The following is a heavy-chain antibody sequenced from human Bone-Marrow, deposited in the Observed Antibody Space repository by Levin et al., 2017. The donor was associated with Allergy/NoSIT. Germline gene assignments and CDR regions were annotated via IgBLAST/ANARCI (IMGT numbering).Heavy chain of an antibody. J-gene: IGHJ4*02. Sequence: QAGGSLRLSCAASGFTFSSYSMNWVRQTPGKGLEWVAYISSSSSTIYYANSVKGRFTISRDNAKNTLYLQMNSLRAEDTAVYFCARDPYSSTWWYFDNWGQGTLVTVSS. CDR3: ARDPYSSTWWYFDN. CDR1: GFTFSSYS. CDR2: ISSSSSTI. V-gene: IGHV3-48*01. D-gene: IGHD6-13*01.